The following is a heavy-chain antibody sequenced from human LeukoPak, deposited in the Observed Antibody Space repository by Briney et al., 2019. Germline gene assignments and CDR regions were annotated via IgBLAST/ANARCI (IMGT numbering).Heavy chain of an antibody. CDR2: IHNSGRT. Sequence: PSETLSLTCSVSGGSVSSYYWSWIRQSPGKGLEWIGYIHNSGRTNYNPSLKSRVTGFVDTSKNQFSLKLSSVTAADTAVYYCARGDTASLDWGQGTLVTVSS. D-gene: IGHD5-18*01. CDR3: ARGDTASLD. J-gene: IGHJ4*02. V-gene: IGHV4-4*08. CDR1: GGSVSSYY.